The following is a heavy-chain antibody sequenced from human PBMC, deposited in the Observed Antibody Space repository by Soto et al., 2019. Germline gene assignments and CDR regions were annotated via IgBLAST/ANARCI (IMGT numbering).Heavy chain of an antibody. D-gene: IGHD2-2*01. CDR2: INAGNGNT. J-gene: IGHJ6*02. CDR1: GYTFTSYA. Sequence: QVQLVQSGAEVKKPGASVKVSCKASGYTFTSYAMHWVRQAPGQRLEWMGWINAGNGNTKYSQKFQGRVTITRDTSASTAYMELSSLRSEDTAVYYCARGGYCSSTSCRSYGMDVWGQGTTVTVSS. V-gene: IGHV1-3*01. CDR3: ARGGYCSSTSCRSYGMDV.